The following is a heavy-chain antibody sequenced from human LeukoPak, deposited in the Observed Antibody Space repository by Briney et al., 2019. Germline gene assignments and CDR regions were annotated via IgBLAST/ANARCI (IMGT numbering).Heavy chain of an antibody. CDR3: ARASSPYYDFWSGYPNWFDP. CDR2: IYYSGST. CDR1: GGSISSYY. D-gene: IGHD3-3*01. J-gene: IGHJ5*02. Sequence: SETLSLTCTVSGGSISSYYWSWIRQPPGKGLEWIGYIYYSGSTNYNPSLKSRVTISVDTSKNQFSLKLSSVTAAETAVYYCARASSPYYDFWSGYPNWFDPWGQGTLVTVSS. V-gene: IGHV4-59*01.